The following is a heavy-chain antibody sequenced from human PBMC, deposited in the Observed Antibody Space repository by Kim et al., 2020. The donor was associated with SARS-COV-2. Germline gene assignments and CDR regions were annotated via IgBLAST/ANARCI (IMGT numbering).Heavy chain of an antibody. CDR3: AKACDYTIAYNSYYYYYGMDG. V-gene: IGHV3-23*01. D-gene: IGHD4-4*01. CDR2: ISGSGGST. Sequence: GGSLRLSCAASGFTFSSYAMSWVRQAPGKGLEWVSAISGSGGSTYYADSVKGRFTISRDNSKNTLYLQMNSLRAEDTAVYYCAKACDYTIAYNSYYYYYGMDGWGQGTTVTVSS. CDR1: GFTFSSYA. J-gene: IGHJ6*02.